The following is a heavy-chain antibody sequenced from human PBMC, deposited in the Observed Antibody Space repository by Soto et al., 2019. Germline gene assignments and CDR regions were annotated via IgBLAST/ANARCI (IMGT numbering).Heavy chain of an antibody. Sequence: PGGSLRLSCAASGFTFSSYAMSWVRQAPEKGLEWVSAISGSGGSTYYADSVKGRFTISRDNSKDTLYLQNNSLRAEDTAVYYCAKIGYGSGSYYNAFVDYWGQGTLATVSS. CDR2: ISGSGGST. D-gene: IGHD3-10*01. CDR1: GFTFSSYA. V-gene: IGHV3-23*01. J-gene: IGHJ4*02. CDR3: AKIGYGSGSYYNAFVDY.